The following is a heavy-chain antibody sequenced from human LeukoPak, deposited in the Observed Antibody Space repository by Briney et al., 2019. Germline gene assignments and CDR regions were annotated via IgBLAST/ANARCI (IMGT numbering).Heavy chain of an antibody. CDR3: VAGYSSSWSYFDY. D-gene: IGHD6-13*01. Sequence: PGGSLRLSCAASGFTFSSYGMHWVRQAPGKGLEWVAVISYDGSNKYYADSVKGRFTISRDNSKNTLYLQMSSLRAEDTAVYYCVAGYSSSWSYFDYWGQGTLVTVSS. CDR2: ISYDGSNK. CDR1: GFTFSSYG. V-gene: IGHV3-30*03. J-gene: IGHJ4*02.